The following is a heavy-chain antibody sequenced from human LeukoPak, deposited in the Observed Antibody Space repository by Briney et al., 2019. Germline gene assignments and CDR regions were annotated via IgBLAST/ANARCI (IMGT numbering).Heavy chain of an antibody. CDR3: ARLNSGSYPPYYFDY. D-gene: IGHD1-26*01. CDR1: GGSISSYY. CDR2: IYTSGST. V-gene: IGHV4-4*07. Sequence: NPSETLSLTCTVSGGSISSYYWSWIRQPAGKGLEWIGRIYTSGSTNYNPSLKSRVTMSVDTSKNQFSLKLSSVTAADTAVYYCARLNSGSYPPYYFDYWGQGTLVTVSS. J-gene: IGHJ4*02.